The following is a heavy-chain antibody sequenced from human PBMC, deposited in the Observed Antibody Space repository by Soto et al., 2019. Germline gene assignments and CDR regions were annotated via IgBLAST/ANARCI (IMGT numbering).Heavy chain of an antibody. V-gene: IGHV4-59*13. CDR3: ARDRNWKGYYGMDV. CDR2: IYYSGST. J-gene: IGHJ6*02. Sequence: QVQLQESGPGLVKPSETLSLTCTVSGGSISSYYWSWIRRPQGKGLGWIGYIYYSGSTNYNPSPKSRVTISVDTSKNQFSLKLSSVTAADTAVYYCARDRNWKGYYGMDVWGQGTTVTVSS. D-gene: IGHD1-1*01. CDR1: GGSISSYY.